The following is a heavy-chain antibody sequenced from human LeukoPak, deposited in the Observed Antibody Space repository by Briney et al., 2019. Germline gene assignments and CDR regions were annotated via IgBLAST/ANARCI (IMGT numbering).Heavy chain of an antibody. J-gene: IGHJ4*02. CDR2: IYYTGT. Sequence: SETLSLTCTVSGGSISSYYWSWIRQSPGKGQEWIGYIYYTGTSYNPSLKSRVTISADTSKNQFSLKLISVTAADTAVYYCASRKLGNDYWGQGTLVTVSS. V-gene: IGHV4-59*01. CDR3: ASRKLGNDY. CDR1: GGSISSYY. D-gene: IGHD7-27*01.